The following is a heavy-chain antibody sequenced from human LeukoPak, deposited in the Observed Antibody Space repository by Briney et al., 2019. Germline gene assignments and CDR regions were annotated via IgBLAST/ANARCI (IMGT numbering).Heavy chain of an antibody. J-gene: IGHJ5*02. Sequence: PGGSLRLSCAASGFTFSSYAMSWVRQAPGKGLEWVSTISGGGGGIYYADSVKGRFTISRDNSKNTLFLQMNGLRAEDTAVYYCAKDKTGNSYNWFDPWGQGTLVTVSS. CDR2: ISGGGGGI. CDR1: GFTFSSYA. CDR3: AKDKTGNSYNWFDP. V-gene: IGHV3-23*01. D-gene: IGHD4-23*01.